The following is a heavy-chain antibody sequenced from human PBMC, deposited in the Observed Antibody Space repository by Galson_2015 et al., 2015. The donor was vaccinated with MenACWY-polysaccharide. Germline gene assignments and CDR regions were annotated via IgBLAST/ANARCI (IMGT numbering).Heavy chain of an antibody. CDR2: IYPSDSDV. Sequence: QSGAEVKKPGESLTISCKASGYLFTSFAIGWVRQMPGKGLEWLGIIYPSDSDVKYNPSFQGQVTFSAGRSTNTAYLQWSSLKASDSAMYYCARKDHGTGSMDVWGQGTTVTVSS. V-gene: IGHV5-51*01. CDR3: ARKDHGTGSMDV. D-gene: IGHD3-10*01. J-gene: IGHJ6*02. CDR1: GYLFTSFA.